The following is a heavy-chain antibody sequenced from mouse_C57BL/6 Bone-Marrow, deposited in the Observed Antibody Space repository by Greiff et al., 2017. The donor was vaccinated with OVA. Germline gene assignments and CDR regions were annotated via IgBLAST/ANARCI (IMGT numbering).Heavy chain of an antibody. V-gene: IGHV1-64*01. CDR1: GYTFTSYW. J-gene: IGHJ4*01. CDR2: IHPNSGST. CDR3: ARGPFYYYGSSRYYYAMDY. D-gene: IGHD1-1*01. Sequence: VQLQQSGAELVKPGASVKLSCKASGYTFTSYWMHWVKQRPGQGLEWIGMIHPNSGSTNYNEKFKSKATLTVDKSSSTAYMQLSSLTSEDSAVYYCARGPFYYYGSSRYYYAMDYWGQGTSVTVSS.